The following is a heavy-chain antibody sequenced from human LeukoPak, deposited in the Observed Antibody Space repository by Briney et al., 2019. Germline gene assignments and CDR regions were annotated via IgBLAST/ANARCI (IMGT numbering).Heavy chain of an antibody. Sequence: GESLKISCKGSGYSFTSYWIGWVRQMPGKGLEWMGIIYPGDSDTRYSLSFQGQVTISADKSISTAYLQWSSLKASDTAMYYCARSIAVAGSRGSNYYYYYGMDVWGQGTTVTVSS. CDR1: GYSFTSYW. CDR3: ARSIAVAGSRGSNYYYYYGMDV. CDR2: IYPGDSDT. J-gene: IGHJ6*02. D-gene: IGHD6-19*01. V-gene: IGHV5-51*01.